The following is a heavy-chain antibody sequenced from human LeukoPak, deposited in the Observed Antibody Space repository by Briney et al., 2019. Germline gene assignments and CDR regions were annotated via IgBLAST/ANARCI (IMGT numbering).Heavy chain of an antibody. D-gene: IGHD4-17*01. CDR2: IYPGDSDT. V-gene: IGHV5-51*01. CDR1: GYSFTSYW. Sequence: TGESLKISCKGSGYSFTSYWIGWVRQMPGEGLEWMGIIYPGDSDTRYSPSFQGQVTISADKPISTAYLQWSSLKASDTAMYYCARHATGGAVTTLIDYWGQGTLVTVSS. J-gene: IGHJ4*02. CDR3: ARHATGGAVTTLIDY.